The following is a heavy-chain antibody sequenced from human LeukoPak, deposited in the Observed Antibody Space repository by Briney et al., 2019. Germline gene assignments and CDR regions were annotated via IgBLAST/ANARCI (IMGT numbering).Heavy chain of an antibody. CDR3: TTAPRGYCSGGSCSYAFDI. J-gene: IGHJ3*02. CDR2: IKRKRDGGTT. Sequence: GGSLRLSCAASTFTFSNAWMSWVRQAQGKGREWVGRIKRKRDGGTTDYAAPVKGRFAISRDDSKTTLYLQMNSLKTEDTAVYYCTTAPRGYCSGGSCSYAFDIWGQGTMVTVTS. V-gene: IGHV3-15*01. CDR1: TFTFSNAW. D-gene: IGHD2-15*01.